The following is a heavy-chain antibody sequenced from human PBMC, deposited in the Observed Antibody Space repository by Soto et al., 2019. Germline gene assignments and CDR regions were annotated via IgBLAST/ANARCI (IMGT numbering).Heavy chain of an antibody. CDR1: GFTFRTFD. V-gene: IGHV3-48*01. J-gene: IGHJ4*02. Sequence: EVQLVESGGGLVQPGGSLRLSCGASGFTFRTFDMNWVRQAPGKGPEWISYISSTSATMYYADSVKGRFTISRDNANNSLFLQMNSLRAEDTAVYYCARHNWPVGDYGGQGTLVTVSS. D-gene: IGHD3-16*01. CDR3: ARHNWPVGDY. CDR2: ISSTSATM.